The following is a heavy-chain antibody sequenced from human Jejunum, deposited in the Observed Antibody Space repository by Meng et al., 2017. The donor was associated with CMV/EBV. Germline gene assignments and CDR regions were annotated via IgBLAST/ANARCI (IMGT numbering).Heavy chain of an antibody. CDR2: IYGDDDK. Sequence: SGVSLTSSVGGLGWISQPPGKALEWLALIYGDDDKRYSPSLNTRLTITKDTFKNQVVLRMTNMDPVDTATYYCAYSYCSTGTCYSFYYWGQGTLVTVSS. CDR3: AYSYCSTGTCYSFYY. V-gene: IGHV2-5*02. D-gene: IGHD2-15*01. CDR1: GVSLTSSVGG. J-gene: IGHJ4*02.